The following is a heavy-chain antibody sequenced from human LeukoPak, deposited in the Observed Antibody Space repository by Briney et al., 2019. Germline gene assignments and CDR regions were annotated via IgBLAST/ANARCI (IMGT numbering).Heavy chain of an antibody. J-gene: IGHJ4*02. CDR2: VSDSGDTT. V-gene: IGHV3-23*01. Sequence: GGSLRLSCAASGLTFSSYVMSWVRQAPGKGLEWVSTVSDSGDTTYYADSVKGRFTISRDNSKKTLYLQMNNLRAADTAVYYCAKDLTSSSWSTLWDCWGQGTLVTVSS. CDR1: GLTFSSYV. CDR3: AKDLTSSSWSTLWDC. D-gene: IGHD6-13*01.